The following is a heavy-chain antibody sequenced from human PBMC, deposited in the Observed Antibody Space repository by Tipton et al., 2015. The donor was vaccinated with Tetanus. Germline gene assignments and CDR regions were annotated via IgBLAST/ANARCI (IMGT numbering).Heavy chain of an antibody. J-gene: IGHJ6*02. V-gene: IGHV4-59*12. CDR2: IYYSGST. D-gene: IGHD6-25*01. Sequence: TLSLTCSVSGGYITSYYWSWIRQPPGKGLEWIGYIYYSGSTNYNPSLKSRVTISVDTSKNQFSLRLNSVTAADTAVYYCARMQRYGMDVWGQGTTVTVSS. CDR3: ARMQRYGMDV. CDR1: GGYITSYY.